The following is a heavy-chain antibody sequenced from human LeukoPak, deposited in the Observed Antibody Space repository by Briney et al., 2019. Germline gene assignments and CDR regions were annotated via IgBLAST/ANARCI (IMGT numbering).Heavy chain of an antibody. CDR1: GFTFSNYG. J-gene: IGHJ4*02. D-gene: IGHD5-12*01. Sequence: GGSLRLSCAVSGFTFSNYGMHWVRQAPGKGVEWVAFIRYDGSNKYYADSVKGRFTISRDNSKNTLYLQMNSLRVEDTAVYYCARGGYSGYDWAVGDYWGQGTLVTVSS. CDR2: IRYDGSNK. CDR3: ARGGYSGYDWAVGDY. V-gene: IGHV3-30*02.